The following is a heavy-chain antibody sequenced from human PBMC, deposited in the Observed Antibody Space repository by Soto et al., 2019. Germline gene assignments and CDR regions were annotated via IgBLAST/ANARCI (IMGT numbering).Heavy chain of an antibody. CDR3: ARDGGRHAGGIDY. CDR1: GGTFSSYS. J-gene: IGHJ4*02. V-gene: IGHV1-69*01. CDR2: IIPIFGTA. Sequence: QVQLVQSGAEVKKPGSSVKVSCKASGGTFSSYSINWVRQDPGQGLEWMGEIIPIFGTANYAQKFQGSVTITADESPSTAYMELSSRRSEDTAVYYCARDGGRHAGGIDYWGQGTLVTVSS. D-gene: IGHD1-26*01.